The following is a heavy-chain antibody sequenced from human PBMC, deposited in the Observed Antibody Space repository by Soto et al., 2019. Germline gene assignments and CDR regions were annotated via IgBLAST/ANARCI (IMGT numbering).Heavy chain of an antibody. CDR3: AEGNTVTYYYYMDV. Sequence: EVQLVESGGGLVQPGRSLRLSCAASGFTFDDYAMHWVRQAPGKGLEWVSGISWNSGSIGYADSVKGRFTISRDNAKNSLYLQMNSLRAEDTALYYCAEGNTVTYYYYMDVWGKGTTVTVSS. D-gene: IGHD4-4*01. J-gene: IGHJ6*03. V-gene: IGHV3-9*01. CDR2: ISWNSGSI. CDR1: GFTFDDYA.